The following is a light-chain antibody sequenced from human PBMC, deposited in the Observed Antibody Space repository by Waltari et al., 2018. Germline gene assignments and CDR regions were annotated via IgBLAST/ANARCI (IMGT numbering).Light chain of an antibody. J-gene: IGKJ1*01. V-gene: IGKV1-5*03. Sequence: DIQMTQSPSTLSASVGARVTITCRASQNIDKWLAWYQQKPGETPKLLISQASKLESGVPSRFSGSGSGTEFTLTISSLQPDDFATYYCQQYNTNSETFGQGTKMEVK. CDR3: QQYNTNSET. CDR2: QAS. CDR1: QNIDKW.